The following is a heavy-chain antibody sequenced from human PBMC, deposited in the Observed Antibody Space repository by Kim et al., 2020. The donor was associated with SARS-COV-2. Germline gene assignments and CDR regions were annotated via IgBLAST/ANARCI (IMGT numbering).Heavy chain of an antibody. D-gene: IGHD6-13*01. CDR2: ISSSSSYI. CDR3: ARDFACCSSSWYGSWFDP. V-gene: IGHV3-21*01. J-gene: IGHJ5*02. Sequence: GGSLRLSCAASGFTFSSYSMNWVRQAPGKGLEWVSSISSSSSYIYYADSVKGRFTISRDNAKNSLYLQMNSLRAEDTAVYYCARDFACCSSSWYGSWFDPWGQEPWSPSPQ. CDR1: GFTFSSYS.